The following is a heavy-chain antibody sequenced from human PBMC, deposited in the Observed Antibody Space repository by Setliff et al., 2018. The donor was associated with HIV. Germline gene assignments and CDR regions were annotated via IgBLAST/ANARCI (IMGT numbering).Heavy chain of an antibody. CDR1: GGSISSGSYY. Sequence: SETLSLTCTASGGSISSGSYYWSWIRQPAGKGLEWIGHIHTSGSSSYNPSLKSRVIISLDTSKNQISLKLNSVTAADTAVYYCARDLLGSSSLVDYWGQGTLVTVSS. CDR3: ARDLLGSSSLVDY. J-gene: IGHJ4*02. D-gene: IGHD6-6*01. V-gene: IGHV4-61*09. CDR2: IHTSGSS.